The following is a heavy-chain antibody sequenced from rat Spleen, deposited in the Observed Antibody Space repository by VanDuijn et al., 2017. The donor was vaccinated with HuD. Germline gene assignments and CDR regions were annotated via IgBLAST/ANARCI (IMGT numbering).Heavy chain of an antibody. CDR1: GLNFSNYD. J-gene: IGHJ4*01. CDR2: ISTGGDNT. V-gene: IGHV5-25*01. Sequence: EVQLVESGGGLVQPGRPLKISCADSGLNFSNYDMAWVRQAPTKGLEWIASISTGGDNTYYRDSVKGRFTISRDKAKSTLYLQMDSLRSEDTATYYCGRHAGYYSGDYVMDAWGQGASVTVSS. D-gene: IGHD1-1*01. CDR3: GRHAGYYSGDYVMDA.